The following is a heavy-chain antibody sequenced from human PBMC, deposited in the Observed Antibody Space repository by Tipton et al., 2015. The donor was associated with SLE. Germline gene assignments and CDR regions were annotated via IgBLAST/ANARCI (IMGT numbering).Heavy chain of an antibody. Sequence: SLRLSCAVSGGSISSNNWWSWVRQPPGKGLEWIGEIYHSGSTNYNPSLKSRVTISVDKSKNQFSLKLSSVTAADTAVYYRATGNRGYYRPFDYWGQGTLVTVSS. CDR1: GGSISSNNW. D-gene: IGHD3-3*01. V-gene: IGHV4-4*02. CDR2: IYHSGST. CDR3: ATGNRGYYRPFDY. J-gene: IGHJ4*02.